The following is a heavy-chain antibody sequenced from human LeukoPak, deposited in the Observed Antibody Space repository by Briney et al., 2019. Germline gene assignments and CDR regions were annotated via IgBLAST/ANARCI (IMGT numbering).Heavy chain of an antibody. CDR3: ARWYDSSGYTYYFDY. Sequence: SVKVSCKASGGTFSSYAISWVRQAPGQGLEWMGGIIPIFGTANYAQKFQGRVTITADKSTSTAYMELSSLRSEDTAVYYCARWYDSSGYTYYFDYWGQGTLVTVSS. CDR2: IIPIFGTA. V-gene: IGHV1-69*06. J-gene: IGHJ4*02. CDR1: GGTFSSYA. D-gene: IGHD3-22*01.